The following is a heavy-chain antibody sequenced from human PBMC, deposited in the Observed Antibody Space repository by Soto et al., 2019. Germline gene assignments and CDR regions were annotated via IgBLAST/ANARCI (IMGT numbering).Heavy chain of an antibody. J-gene: IGHJ4*02. CDR2: IYWDDDK. V-gene: IGHV2-5*02. D-gene: IGHD2-15*01. CDR3: AHRPSYCSGGSCYAGFDY. Sequence: QITLKESGPTLVKPTQTLTLTCTFSGFSLSTSGVGVGWIRQPPGTALELLALIYWDDDKRYSPSLKSRLTITKDTSKNQVVLTMTNMDPVDTATYYCAHRPSYCSGGSCYAGFDYWGQGTLVTVSS. CDR1: GFSLSTSGVG.